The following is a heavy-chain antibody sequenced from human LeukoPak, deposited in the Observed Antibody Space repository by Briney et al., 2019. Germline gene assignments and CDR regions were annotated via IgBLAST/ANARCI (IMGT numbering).Heavy chain of an antibody. J-gene: IGHJ6*02. CDR3: AREGKATNGGYSYYAMDV. CDR1: GGSISSYY. V-gene: IGHV4-59*01. CDR2: INYSGST. D-gene: IGHD4-23*01. Sequence: SETLSLTCTVSGGSISSYYWSWIRQPPGKGLEWIGYINYSGSTNYNPSLKSRVTISEDTSKNQFSLKLNSVTAADTAIYYCAREGKATNGGYSYYAMDVWGQGTTVSVSS.